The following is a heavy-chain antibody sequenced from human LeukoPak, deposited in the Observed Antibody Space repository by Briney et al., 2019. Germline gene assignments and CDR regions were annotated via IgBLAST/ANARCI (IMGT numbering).Heavy chain of an antibody. V-gene: IGHV4-34*01. CDR3: ARKSLRQNYFDY. CDR1: GGSFSGYY. J-gene: IGHJ4*02. Sequence: SETLSLTCAVYGGSFSGYYWSWIRQPPGKGLEWIGEINHSGSTNYNPSLKSRVTISVDTSKNQFPLKLSSVTAADTAVYYCARKSLRQNYFDYWGQGILVTVSS. D-gene: IGHD5/OR15-5a*01. CDR2: INHSGST.